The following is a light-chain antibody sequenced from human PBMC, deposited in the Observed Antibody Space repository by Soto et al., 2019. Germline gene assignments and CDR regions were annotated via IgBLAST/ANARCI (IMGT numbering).Light chain of an antibody. CDR1: ITSIGHNS. Sequence: QSVLTQPPSVSAAPGQKVTISCSGSITSIGHNSVSWYQQLPGAAPKLLIYDNDKRPSGISVRFSGSKSGTSASLGVTGLQTGDEADYYCETWDSGLSAVVFGGGTQLTVL. J-gene: IGLJ2*01. CDR2: DND. CDR3: ETWDSGLSAVV. V-gene: IGLV1-51*01.